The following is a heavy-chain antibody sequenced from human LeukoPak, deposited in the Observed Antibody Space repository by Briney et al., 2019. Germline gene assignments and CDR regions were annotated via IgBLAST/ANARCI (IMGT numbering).Heavy chain of an antibody. J-gene: IGHJ3*02. Sequence: SETLSLTCAVYGGSFSGYYWSWIRQPPGKGLEWIGEINHSGSTNYNPSLKSRVTISVDTSENQFSLKLSSVTAADTAIYHCARDMSTVGTTRSFNIWGQGTMVTVSS. CDR1: GGSFSGYY. CDR2: INHSGST. V-gene: IGHV4-34*01. CDR3: ARDMSTVGTTRSFNI. D-gene: IGHD1-26*01.